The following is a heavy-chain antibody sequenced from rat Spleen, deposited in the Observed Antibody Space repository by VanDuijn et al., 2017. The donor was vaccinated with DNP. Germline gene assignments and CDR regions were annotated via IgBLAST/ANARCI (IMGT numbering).Heavy chain of an antibody. D-gene: IGHD2-3*01. V-gene: IGHV2-41*01. CDR3: ARDWGSGYYLDY. J-gene: IGHJ2*01. CDR2: IWNPGGT. CDR1: GFSLTSYN. Sequence: QVQLKESGPGLVQSSQTLSLTCTVAGFSLTSYNVHWVRQPPGKGLEWVGAIWNPGGTRYNSGLKSRLIISKDASRSQVFLDMNSLQTEDTATYYCARDWGSGYYLDYWGQGVMVTVSS.